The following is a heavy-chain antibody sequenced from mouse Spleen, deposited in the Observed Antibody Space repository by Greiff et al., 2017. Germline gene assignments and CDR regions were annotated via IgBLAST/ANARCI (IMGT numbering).Heavy chain of an antibody. CDR2: IDPENGDT. J-gene: IGHJ1*01. CDR1: GFNIKDDY. V-gene: IGHV14-4*01. Sequence: EVQLQQSGAELVRPGASVKLSCTASGFNIKDDYMHWVKQRPEQGLEWIGWIDPENGDTEYASKFQGKATITADTSSNTAYLQLSSLTSEDTAVYYCTITTVVATPYWYFDVWGAGTTVTVSS. CDR3: TITTVVATPYWYFDV. D-gene: IGHD1-1*01.